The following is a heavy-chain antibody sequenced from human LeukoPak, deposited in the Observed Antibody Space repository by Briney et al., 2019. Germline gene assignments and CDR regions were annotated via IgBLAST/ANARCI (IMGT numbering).Heavy chain of an antibody. Sequence: GGSLRLSCAASGFTFSSYGMHWVRQAPGKGLEWVAVISYDGSNKYYADSVKGRFTISRDNSKNTLYLQMNSLRAEDTAVYYCAKDDSPGDSSSWYDYYYYYYMDVWGKGTTVTVSS. D-gene: IGHD6-13*01. CDR2: ISYDGSNK. V-gene: IGHV3-30*18. CDR1: GFTFSSYG. CDR3: AKDDSPGDSSSWYDYYYYYYMDV. J-gene: IGHJ6*03.